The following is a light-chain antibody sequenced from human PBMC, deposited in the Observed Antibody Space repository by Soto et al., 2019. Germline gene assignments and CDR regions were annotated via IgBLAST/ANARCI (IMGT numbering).Light chain of an antibody. Sequence: EIVLTQSPGTLSLSPGERATLSCTASQSVSSAYLAWYQQKPGQAPRLLIYDVSSRATSIPDRFSGSGSGTDFTLTVSRLEPEDFAVYYCQQYGSSPETFGQGTKVDI. CDR3: QQYGSSPET. CDR2: DVS. V-gene: IGKV3-20*01. CDR1: QSVSSAY. J-gene: IGKJ1*01.